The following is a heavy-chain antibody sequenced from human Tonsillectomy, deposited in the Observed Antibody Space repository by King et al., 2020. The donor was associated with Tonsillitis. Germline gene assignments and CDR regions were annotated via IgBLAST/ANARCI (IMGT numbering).Heavy chain of an antibody. D-gene: IGHD3-16*01. CDR1: GYTFTGHY. V-gene: IGHV1-2*02. CDR2: IHPNCGGT. Sequence: QLVQSGAEVKKPGASVKVSCKTSGYTFTGHYMFWVRQAPGQVLEWMGWIHPNCGGTHYEQKFQGRITMTRDTSINTAYMELNRLRSDDTAVYYCARGYIWGSYWGQGTLVTVSS. CDR3: ARGYIWGSY. J-gene: IGHJ4*02.